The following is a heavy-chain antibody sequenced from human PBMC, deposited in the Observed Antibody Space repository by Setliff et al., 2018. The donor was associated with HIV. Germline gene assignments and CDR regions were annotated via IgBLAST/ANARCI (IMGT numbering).Heavy chain of an antibody. J-gene: IGHJ4*02. CDR1: GYTFTSLD. Sequence: ASVKVSCKASGYTFTSLDINRVRQATGQGPEWMGWLNPTSGNTGSAQRFQGRGTMTRNTSISIAYIELSNLRSEDTAVYYCARGAPGRSCSGGSCSYFDFWGQGTLVTVSS. D-gene: IGHD2-15*01. CDR3: ARGAPGRSCSGGSCSYFDF. CDR2: LNPTSGNT. V-gene: IGHV1-8*01.